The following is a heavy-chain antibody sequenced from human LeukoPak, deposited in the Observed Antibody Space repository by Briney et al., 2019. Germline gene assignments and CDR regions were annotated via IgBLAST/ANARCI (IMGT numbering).Heavy chain of an antibody. J-gene: IGHJ4*02. Sequence: GGSLRLSCAASGFTLDDYGMSGVRQAPGKGLEGVSGVNWNGGGTGYADSVKGRFPISRDNSKNTLYLQMHSLKPEDTAVYYCPTREIVGATPDHYYWGQGTLVTVSS. CDR3: PTREIVGATPDHYY. CDR1: GFTLDDYG. CDR2: VNWNGGGT. V-gene: IGHV3-20*04. D-gene: IGHD1-26*01.